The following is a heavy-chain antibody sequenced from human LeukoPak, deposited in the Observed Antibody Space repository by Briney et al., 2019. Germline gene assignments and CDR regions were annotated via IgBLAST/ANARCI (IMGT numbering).Heavy chain of an antibody. CDR3: AREEGVLRFLEWRYLSAGPYYGMDV. CDR1: GYTFTSYG. Sequence: ASVKVSCKASGYTFTSYGISWVRQAPGQGLEWMGWISAYNGNTNYAQKLQGRVTMTTDTSTSTAYMELRSLRSDDTAVYYCAREEGVLRFLEWRYLSAGPYYGMDVWGQGTTVTVSS. CDR2: ISAYNGNT. J-gene: IGHJ6*02. V-gene: IGHV1-18*01. D-gene: IGHD3-3*01.